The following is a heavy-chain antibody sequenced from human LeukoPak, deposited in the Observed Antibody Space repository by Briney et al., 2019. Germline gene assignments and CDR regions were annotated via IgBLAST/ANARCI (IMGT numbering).Heavy chain of an antibody. Sequence: SETLSLTCTVSGGSISSYYWSWIRQPPGKGLEWIGSIYYSGSTNYNPSLKSRVTISVDTSKNQFSLKLSSVTAADTAVYYCARDSCGGDCRSHPHDAFDIWGQGTMVTVSS. CDR1: GGSISSYY. D-gene: IGHD2-21*02. CDR2: IYYSGST. J-gene: IGHJ3*02. CDR3: ARDSCGGDCRSHPHDAFDI. V-gene: IGHV4-59*01.